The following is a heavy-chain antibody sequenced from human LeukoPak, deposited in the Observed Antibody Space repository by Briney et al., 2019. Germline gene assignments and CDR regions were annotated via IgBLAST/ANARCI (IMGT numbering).Heavy chain of an antibody. CDR2: ISAYNGNT. CDR1: GYTFTSYG. Sequence: EASVKVSCKASGYTFTSYGISWVRQAPGQGLEWMGWISAYNGNTNYAQKLQGRVTMTTDTSTSTAYMELRSLRSDDTAVYYCAREGGGSYVLGPYYYYMDVWGKGTTVTVSS. J-gene: IGHJ6*03. CDR3: AREGGGSYVLGPYYYYMDV. V-gene: IGHV1-18*01. D-gene: IGHD1-26*01.